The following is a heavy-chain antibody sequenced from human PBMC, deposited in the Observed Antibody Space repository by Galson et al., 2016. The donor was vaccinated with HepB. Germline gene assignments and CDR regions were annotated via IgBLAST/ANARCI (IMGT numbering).Heavy chain of an antibody. CDR1: GDSVSSYSAA. CDR2: TYYRSKWYT. V-gene: IGHV6-1*01. J-gene: IGHJ6*03. D-gene: IGHD1-26*01. CDR3: AREGRFTGSDYYMDV. Sequence: CAISGDSVSSYSAAWSWIRQSPSRGLEWLGRTYYRSKWYTDYAVSMERRITINPDTSKNQFSLQLNSVTPDDTAIYYCAREGRFTGSDYYMDVWGRGTTVTVSS.